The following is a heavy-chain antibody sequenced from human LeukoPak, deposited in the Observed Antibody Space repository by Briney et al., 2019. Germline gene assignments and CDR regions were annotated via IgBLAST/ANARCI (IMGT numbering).Heavy chain of an antibody. V-gene: IGHV4-31*03. CDR3: ARGAWGVAQGDYAYYFDY. J-gene: IGHJ4*02. D-gene: IGHD4-17*01. CDR1: GGSISSGGYY. CDR2: IYYSGST. Sequence: SETLSLTCTVSGGSISSGGYYWSWIRQHPGKGLEWIGYIYYSGSTYYNPSLKSRVTISVDTSKNQFSLKLSSVTAADTAVYYCARGAWGVAQGDYAYYFDYWGQGTLVTVSS.